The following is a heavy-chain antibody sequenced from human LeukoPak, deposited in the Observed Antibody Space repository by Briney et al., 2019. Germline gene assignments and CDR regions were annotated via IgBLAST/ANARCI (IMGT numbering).Heavy chain of an antibody. CDR3: ARARYTSGWPFDY. Sequence: SQTLSLTCAISGDSVSGNSAAWNWIRQSPSRGLEWLGRTYYRSKWDSDYAVSVKSRININPDTSKNQFSLQLNSMTPEDTAVYYCARARYTSGWPFDYWGQGTLVTVSS. V-gene: IGHV6-1*01. D-gene: IGHD6-19*01. CDR1: GDSVSGNSAA. J-gene: IGHJ4*02. CDR2: TYYRSKWDS.